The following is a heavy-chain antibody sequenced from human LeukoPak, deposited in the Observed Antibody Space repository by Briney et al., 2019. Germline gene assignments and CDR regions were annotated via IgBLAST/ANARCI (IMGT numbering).Heavy chain of an antibody. D-gene: IGHD2-15*01. CDR2: IYHSGST. CDR1: GYSISSGYY. CDR3: AVVVAATFDY. Sequence: SETLSLTCTVSGYSISSGYYWGWIRQPPGKELEWIGSIYHSGSTYYNPSLKSRVTISVDTSKNQFSLKLSSVTAADTAVYYCAVVVAATFDYWGQGTLVTVSS. J-gene: IGHJ4*02. V-gene: IGHV4-38-2*02.